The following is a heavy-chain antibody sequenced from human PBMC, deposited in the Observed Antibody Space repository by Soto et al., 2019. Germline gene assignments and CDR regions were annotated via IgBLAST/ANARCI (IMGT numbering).Heavy chain of an antibody. J-gene: IGHJ6*02. CDR1: GFTFSSYA. Sequence: EVQLVESGGGLVQPGGSLRLSCAASGFTFSSYAMHWVRQAPGKGLEYVSAISSNGGSTYYANSVKGRFTISRDNSKNTLYLQMRSLRAEDMAVYYCARGVVVVTATYGMDVWCQGTTVTVSS. CDR2: ISSNGGST. D-gene: IGHD2-15*01. CDR3: ARGVVVVTATYGMDV. V-gene: IGHV3-64*01.